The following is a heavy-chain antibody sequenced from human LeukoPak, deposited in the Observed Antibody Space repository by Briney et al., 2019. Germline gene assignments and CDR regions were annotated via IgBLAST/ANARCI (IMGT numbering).Heavy chain of an antibody. CDR1: GYSISSGYY. J-gene: IGHJ3*02. D-gene: IGHD2-2*01. CDR3: ARSGVPAANNAFDI. V-gene: IGHV4-38-2*01. Sequence: SETLSLTCAVSGYSISSGYYWGWIRQPPGKGLEWIGSIYHSGSTYYNPSLKGRVTISVDTSKNQFSLKLSSVTAADTAVYYCARSGVPAANNAFDIWGQGTMATVSS. CDR2: IYHSGST.